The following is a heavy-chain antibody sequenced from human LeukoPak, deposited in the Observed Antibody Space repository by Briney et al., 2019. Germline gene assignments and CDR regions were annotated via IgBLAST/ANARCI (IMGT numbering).Heavy chain of an antibody. Sequence: GGSLRLSCAASGFTFSSYSMNWVRQAPGKGLEWVSSISSSSSYIYYADSVTGRFTTSRDNAKNSLYLQMNSLRAEDTAVYYCASGSGYGGNWGQGTLVTVSS. D-gene: IGHD3-10*01. CDR1: GFTFSSYS. CDR3: ASGSGYGGN. V-gene: IGHV3-21*01. J-gene: IGHJ4*02. CDR2: ISSSSSYI.